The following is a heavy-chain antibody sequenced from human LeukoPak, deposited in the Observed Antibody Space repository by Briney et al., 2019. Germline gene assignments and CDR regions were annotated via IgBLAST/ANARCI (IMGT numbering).Heavy chain of an antibody. CDR1: GFTFNSYE. CDR3: TRNSHGLAY. D-gene: IGHD3-3*02. V-gene: IGHV3-30*04. J-gene: IGHJ4*02. CDR2: ISNDGDNR. Sequence: GGSLRLSCTTSGFTFNSYEMCWVRQAPGKGLEWVATISNDGDNRNYADSVRGRFTATRDNSKNTLYLQMDSLRGEDTAVYYCTRNSHGLAYWGQGTLVTVSS.